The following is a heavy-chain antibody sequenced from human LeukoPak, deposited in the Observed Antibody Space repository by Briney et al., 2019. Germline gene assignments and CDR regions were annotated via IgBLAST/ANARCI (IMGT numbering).Heavy chain of an antibody. D-gene: IGHD3-22*01. V-gene: IGHV3-23*01. CDR1: GFTFSSYA. CDR2: ISGGGGST. J-gene: IGHJ4*02. Sequence: GGSLRLSCAASGFTFSSYAMTWVRQAPGKGLEWVSAISGGGGSTDYADSVKGRFAISRDNAKNSLYLQMNSLRAEDTALYYCAREVSEGFDFWGQGTLVTVSS. CDR3: AREVSEGFDF.